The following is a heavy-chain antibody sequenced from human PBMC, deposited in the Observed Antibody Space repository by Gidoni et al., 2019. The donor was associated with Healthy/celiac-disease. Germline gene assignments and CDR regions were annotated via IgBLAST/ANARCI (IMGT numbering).Heavy chain of an antibody. CDR2: INAGNGNT. J-gene: IGHJ4*02. Sequence: QVQLVQSGAEVKKPGASVKVSCKASGYTFTSYAMHWVRQAPGQRLEWMGWINAGNGNTKYSQKFQGRVTITRDTSASTAYMELSSLRSEDTAVYYCARGPRIAVAGTIDYWGQGTLVTVSS. V-gene: IGHV1-3*01. CDR1: GYTFTSYA. CDR3: ARGPRIAVAGTIDY. D-gene: IGHD6-19*01.